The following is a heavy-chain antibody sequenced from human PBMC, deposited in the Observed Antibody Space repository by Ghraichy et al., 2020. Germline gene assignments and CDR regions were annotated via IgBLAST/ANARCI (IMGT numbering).Heavy chain of an antibody. J-gene: IGHJ4*02. V-gene: IGHV2-70*12. Sequence: SGPTLVKPTQSLTLTCTFSGFSLSTNGMCVSWIRQPPGKALEWLALIDWDDDKYYNTSLQTRLTISKDSSKNQVVLTMTNMDPVDTATYLCARGGSIFGVAPFDYWGQGTLVTVSS. CDR1: GFSLSTNGMC. CDR2: IDWDDDK. CDR3: ARGGSIFGVAPFDY. D-gene: IGHD3-3*01.